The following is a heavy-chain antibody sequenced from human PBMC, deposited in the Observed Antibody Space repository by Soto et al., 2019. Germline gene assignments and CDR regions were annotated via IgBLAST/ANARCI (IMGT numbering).Heavy chain of an antibody. CDR1: GGSISSGGYY. D-gene: IGHD1-1*01. CDR3: ARAPEMTGTDWFDP. V-gene: IGHV4-31*03. J-gene: IGHJ5*02. CDR2: IYYSGST. Sequence: TSETLSLTCTVSGGSISSGGYYWSWIRQHPGKGLEWIGYIYYSGSTYYNPSLKSRVTISVDTSKNQFSLKLSSVTAADTAVYYCARAPEMTGTDWFDPWGQGTLVTVSS.